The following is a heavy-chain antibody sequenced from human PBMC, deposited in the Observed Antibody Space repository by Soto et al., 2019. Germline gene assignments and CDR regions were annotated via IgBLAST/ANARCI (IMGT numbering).Heavy chain of an antibody. V-gene: IGHV3-23*01. CDR1: GFTFNNSA. D-gene: IGHD2-21*01. J-gene: IGHJ3*02. CDR3: ASEKAVVIAPLGI. CDR2: ISENGGSRGGT. Sequence: GGSLRLSCAASGFTFNNSAMTWVRQAPGQGLEWVASISENGGSRGGTYYADSVKGRFTIYRDNSKNTLYLQVDSLTGADTAVYYCASEKAVVIAPLGIWGQGALVTVSS.